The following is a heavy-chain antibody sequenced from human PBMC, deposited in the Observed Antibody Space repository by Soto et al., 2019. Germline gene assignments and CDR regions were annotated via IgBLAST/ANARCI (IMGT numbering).Heavy chain of an antibody. CDR2: ISAYNGNT. D-gene: IGHD3-22*01. V-gene: IGHV1-18*01. CDR1: GYTFTSYG. J-gene: IGHJ6*02. CDR3: ARGMRFLYDSSGYHYVGRRVGCMDV. Sequence: QVQLVQSGAEVKKPGASVKVSCKASGYTFTSYGISWVRQAPGQGLEWMGWISAYNGNTNYAQKLQGRVTMTTDTSKSTSFMELRSLRSHDTVMDYCARGMRFLYDSSGYHYVGRRVGCMDVWGQGTTVTVSS.